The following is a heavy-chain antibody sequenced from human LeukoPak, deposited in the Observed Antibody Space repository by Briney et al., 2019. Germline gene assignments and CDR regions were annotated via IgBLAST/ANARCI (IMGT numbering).Heavy chain of an antibody. J-gene: IGHJ4*02. D-gene: IGHD2-15*01. CDR3: AKGGRYCSGGTCYSSH. CDR1: GFTFSNYA. V-gene: IGHV3-23*01. CDR2: ISGSGGST. Sequence: GGSLRLSCAASGFTFSNYAMSRVRQAPGKGLEWVSAISGSGGSTYYADSVKGRFTISRDNSKNTLYLHMNSLRAEDTAVYYCAKGGRYCSGGTCYSSHWGQGTLVTVSS.